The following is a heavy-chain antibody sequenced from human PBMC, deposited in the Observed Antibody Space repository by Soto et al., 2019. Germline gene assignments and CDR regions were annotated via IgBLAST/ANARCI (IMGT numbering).Heavy chain of an antibody. CDR2: ISGGTSYI. V-gene: IGHV3-21*04. Sequence: GGSLRLSCAASGFTFTRFTMSWVRQAPGKGLEWVSSISGGTSYIHYADSVKGRFTISRDNAEGSLHLEMNSLRPDDTAVYYCATDQVGATTAFVNWGQGTLVTVSS. J-gene: IGHJ4*02. D-gene: IGHD1-26*01. CDR3: ATDQVGATTAFVN. CDR1: GFTFTRFT.